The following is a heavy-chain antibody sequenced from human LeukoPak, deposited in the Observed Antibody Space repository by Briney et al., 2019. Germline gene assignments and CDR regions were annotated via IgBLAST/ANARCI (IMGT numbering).Heavy chain of an antibody. V-gene: IGHV3-48*01. Sequence: GGSLRLSCADSGFTFSSYSMNWVRQAPGKGLEWVSYISSSSGSITYYADSVKGRFTISRDNDKNSLYLQMNSLRAEDTAVYYCARVAEAAAFDYWGQGTLVTVSS. CDR1: GFTFSSYS. J-gene: IGHJ4*02. CDR3: ARVAEAAAFDY. CDR2: ISSSSGSIT. D-gene: IGHD6-13*01.